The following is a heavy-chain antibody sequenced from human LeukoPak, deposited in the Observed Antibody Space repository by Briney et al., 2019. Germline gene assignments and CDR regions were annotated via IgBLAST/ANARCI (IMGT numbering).Heavy chain of an antibody. D-gene: IGHD2-2*01. CDR1: GFTFSSYG. Sequence: PGGSLRLSCAASGFTFSSYGMHWVRQAPGKGLEWVAVIWYDGSNKYYADSVKGRFTISRDYSKNTLYLQMNSLRAEDTAVYYCARGMCSSTSCYPNDYWGQGTLVTVSS. V-gene: IGHV3-33*01. CDR2: IWYDGSNK. CDR3: ARGMCSSTSCYPNDY. J-gene: IGHJ4*02.